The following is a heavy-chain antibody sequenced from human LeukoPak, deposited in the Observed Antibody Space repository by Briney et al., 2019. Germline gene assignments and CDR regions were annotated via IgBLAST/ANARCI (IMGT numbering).Heavy chain of an antibody. V-gene: IGHV4-39*07. CDR3: ARDSSDYGDSYFDY. CDR1: GGSISSSSYY. D-gene: IGHD4-17*01. J-gene: IGHJ4*02. CDR2: IYYSGST. Sequence: PSETLSLTCTVSGGSISSSSYYWGWIRQPPGKGLEWIGSIYYSGSTYYNPSLKSRVTISVDTSKNQFSLKLSSVTAADTAVYYCARDSSDYGDSYFDYWGQGTLVTVSS.